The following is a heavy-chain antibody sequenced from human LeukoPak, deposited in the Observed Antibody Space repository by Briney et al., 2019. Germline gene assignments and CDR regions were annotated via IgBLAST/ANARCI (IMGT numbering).Heavy chain of an antibody. CDR2: IYYSGST. CDR3: ARSSGHDSAFDY. D-gene: IGHD5-12*01. J-gene: IGHJ4*02. CDR1: GGSISSYY. Sequence: PSETLSLTCTVSGGSISSYYWSWIRQPPGKGLEWIGYIYYSGSTNYNPSLKSRVTISVDTSKNQFSLKLSSVTAADTAVYYCARSSGHDSAFDYWGQGTLVTVSS. V-gene: IGHV4-59*01.